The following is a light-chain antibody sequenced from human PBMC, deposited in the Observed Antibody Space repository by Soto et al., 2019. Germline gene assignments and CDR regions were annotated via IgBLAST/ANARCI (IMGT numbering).Light chain of an antibody. CDR2: DAS. Sequence: DIQMTQSPSTLSASVGDRVTITCRASQSISGWLAWYQQKPGKAPKLLIYDASSLQSGVPSRFSGSGSGTEFTLTISSLQPDDFATYYCQHYKMYSPWTFGQGTKVHI. CDR1: QSISGW. V-gene: IGKV1-5*01. CDR3: QHYKMYSPWT. J-gene: IGKJ1*01.